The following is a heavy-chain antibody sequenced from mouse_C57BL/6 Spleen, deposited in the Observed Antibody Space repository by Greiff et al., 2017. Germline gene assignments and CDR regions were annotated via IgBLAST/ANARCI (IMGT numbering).Heavy chain of an antibody. CDR1: GFNIKDAY. CDR3: TTRIYYDCNVFAY. V-gene: IGHV14-4*01. J-gene: IGHJ3*01. D-gene: IGHD2-4*01. CDR2: IDPENGDT. Sequence: EVQLQESGAELVRPGASVKLSCTASGFNIKDAYMHWVKQRPEQGLEWIGRIDPENGDTEYASKFQGKATITADTSSNAAYLQLSSLTSEDTAVYYCTTRIYYDCNVFAYWGQGTLVTVSA.